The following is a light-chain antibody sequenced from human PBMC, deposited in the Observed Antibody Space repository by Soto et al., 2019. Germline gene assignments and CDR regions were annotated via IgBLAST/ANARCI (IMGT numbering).Light chain of an antibody. CDR1: SSDIGAYDY. J-gene: IGLJ1*01. V-gene: IGLV2-14*01. CDR2: EVN. CDR3: SLYTSENTYV. Sequence: QSALTQPASLSGSPGQSITISCTGTSSDIGAYDYVSWFQQHPGKAPKRMISEVNNRPSGVSNRFSGSKSGNTAYLTISGLQAADEADYYCSLYTSENTYVFGTGTKATV.